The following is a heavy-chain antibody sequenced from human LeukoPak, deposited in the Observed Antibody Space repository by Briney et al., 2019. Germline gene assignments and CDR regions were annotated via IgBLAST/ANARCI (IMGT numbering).Heavy chain of an antibody. D-gene: IGHD6-13*01. J-gene: IGHJ6*03. CDR2: ISSSGTTI. V-gene: IGHV3-48*03. Sequence: GGSLRLSCAASGFIFSSYEMNWVRQAPGKGLEWVSYISSSGTTIYYADSVKGRFTISRDNAKNSLYLQMNSLRAEDTAVYYCARDPAAARYYYYYMDVWGKGTTVTVSS. CDR1: GFIFSSYE. CDR3: ARDPAAARYYYYYMDV.